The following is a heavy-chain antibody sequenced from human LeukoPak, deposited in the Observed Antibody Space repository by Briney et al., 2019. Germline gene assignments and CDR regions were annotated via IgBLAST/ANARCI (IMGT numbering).Heavy chain of an antibody. D-gene: IGHD6-13*01. J-gene: IGHJ6*02. CDR2: MNPNSGNT. CDR3: ARGGYSSSWPGGMDV. V-gene: IGHV1-8*01. CDR1: GYTFTSYD. Sequence: ASVKVSCKASGYTFTSYDINWVRQATGQGLEWMGWMNPNSGNTGYAQKFQGGVTMTRNTSISTAYMELSSLRSEDTAVYYCARGGYSSSWPGGMDVWGQGTTVTVSS.